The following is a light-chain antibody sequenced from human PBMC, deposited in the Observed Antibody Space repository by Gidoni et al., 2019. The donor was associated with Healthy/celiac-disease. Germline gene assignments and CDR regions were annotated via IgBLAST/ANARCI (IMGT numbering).Light chain of an antibody. J-gene: IGKJ4*01. CDR1: QSVSSSY. CDR3: QQYGSSPGLT. CDR2: GAS. V-gene: IGKV3-20*01. Sequence: EILLTQSPGTLSLSPGERATLSCRASQSVSSSYLAWYQQKPGQAPRRLIYGASSRATGIPDRFSGSGSGTDFTRTISRLEPEDFAVYYCQQYGSSPGLTFGGGTKVEIK.